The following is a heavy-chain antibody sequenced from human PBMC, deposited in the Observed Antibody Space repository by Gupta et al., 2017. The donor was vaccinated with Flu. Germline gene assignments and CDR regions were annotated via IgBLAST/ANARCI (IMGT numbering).Heavy chain of an antibody. CDR2: MFGNGDST. CDR3: VKDGDVAGYSYPDC. J-gene: IGHJ4*02. D-gene: IGHD5-18*01. Sequence: EVQLVESGGGLVQPGGSLRLSCSASGFTFSSYPMHWVRQTPGRELESVSSMFGNGDSTYYADSVKGRFTISRDNSKNTLFLQMSSLRVEDTAVYYCVKDGDVAGYSYPDCWGQGTLVTVSS. CDR1: GFTFSSYP. V-gene: IGHV3-64D*06.